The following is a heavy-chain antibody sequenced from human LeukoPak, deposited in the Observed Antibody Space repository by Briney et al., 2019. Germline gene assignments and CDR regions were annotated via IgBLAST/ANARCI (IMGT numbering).Heavy chain of an antibody. Sequence: GGSLRLSCAAAGFTFSSYAMSWVRQAPGKGLEWVSAISGSGGSTYYADSVKGRFTISRDNSKNTLYLQMNSLRAEDTAVYYCAKWLVGRYFQHWGQGTLVTVSS. CDR1: GFTFSSYA. V-gene: IGHV3-23*01. CDR2: ISGSGGST. J-gene: IGHJ1*01. CDR3: AKWLVGRYFQH. D-gene: IGHD6-19*01.